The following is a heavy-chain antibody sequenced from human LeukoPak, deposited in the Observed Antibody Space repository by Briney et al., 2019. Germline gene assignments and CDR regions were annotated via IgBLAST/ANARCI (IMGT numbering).Heavy chain of an antibody. CDR3: AKVGLYYYDSSGSSY. Sequence: GGSLRLSCAASGFTFSSYGMHWVRQAPGKGLEWVAVIWFDGSNKYYADSVKGRFTISRDNSKNTVYLQMNSLRAEDTAVYYCAKVGLYYYDSSGSSYWGQGTLVTVSS. CDR2: IWFDGSNK. D-gene: IGHD3-22*01. V-gene: IGHV3-33*06. J-gene: IGHJ4*02. CDR1: GFTFSSYG.